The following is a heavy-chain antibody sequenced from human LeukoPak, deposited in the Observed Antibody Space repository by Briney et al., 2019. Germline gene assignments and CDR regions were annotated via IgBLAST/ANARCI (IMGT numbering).Heavy chain of an antibody. CDR3: ARSSSSFYFDY. D-gene: IGHD6-6*01. CDR1: GGSISSGSYY. J-gene: IGHJ4*02. CDR2: IYTSGAT. Sequence: SETLSLTCTVSGGSISSGSYYWSWIRQPAGTGLEWVGRIYTSGATNYNPSLKSRVTISVDTSKNQFSLKLSSVTAADTAVYYCARSSSSFYFDYWGQGTLVTVSS. V-gene: IGHV4-61*02.